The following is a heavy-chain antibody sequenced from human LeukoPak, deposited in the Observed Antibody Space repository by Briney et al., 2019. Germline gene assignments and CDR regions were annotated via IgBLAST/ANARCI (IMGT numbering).Heavy chain of an antibody. Sequence: GESLKISCKGSGYSFTSYWIGWVRQMPGKGLEWIGIIYPGDSDTRYSPSFQGQVTISADKSISTAYLQWSSLKASDTAMYYCARHGVLTTVTPYYFDYWGQGTLVTVSS. CDR3: ARHGVLTTVTPYYFDY. CDR1: GYSFTSYW. D-gene: IGHD4-17*01. CDR2: IYPGDSDT. V-gene: IGHV5-51*01. J-gene: IGHJ4*02.